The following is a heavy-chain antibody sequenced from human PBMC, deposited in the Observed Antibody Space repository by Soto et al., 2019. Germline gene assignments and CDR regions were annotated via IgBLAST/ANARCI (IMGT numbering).Heavy chain of an antibody. V-gene: IGHV4-34*01. CDR2: INHSGST. CDR1: GGSFSGYY. CDR3: ASRSPSKYHYYYYYMDV. J-gene: IGHJ6*03. Sequence: QVQLQPWGEGLLKPSETLSLTCAVYGGSFSGYYWSWIRQPPGKGLEWIGEINHSGSTNYNPSLKSRVTISVDTSKNQFSLKLSSVTAADMAVYYCASRSPSKYHYYYYYMDVWSKGTTVTVSS.